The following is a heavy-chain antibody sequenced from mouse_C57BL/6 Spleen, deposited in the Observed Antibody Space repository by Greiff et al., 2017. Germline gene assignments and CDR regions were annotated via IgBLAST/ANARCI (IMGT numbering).Heavy chain of an antibody. CDR3: TTDYYDSSYDY. V-gene: IGHV14-1*01. CDR2: IDPEDGDT. Sequence: VQLQQSGAELVRPGASVKLSCTASGFNINDYYMHWVKQRPEQGLEWIGRIDPEDGDTEYAPKFQGKATMTADTSSNTAYLQLSSLTSEDTAVYYCTTDYYDSSYDYWGQGTTLTVSS. D-gene: IGHD1-1*01. CDR1: GFNINDYY. J-gene: IGHJ2*01.